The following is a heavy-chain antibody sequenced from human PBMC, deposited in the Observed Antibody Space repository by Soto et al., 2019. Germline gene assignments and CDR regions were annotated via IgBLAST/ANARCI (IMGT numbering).Heavy chain of an antibody. CDR3: ARTGPYYDFWSGYFWVFDY. D-gene: IGHD3-3*01. J-gene: IGHJ4*02. CDR1: GFSLSTSGVG. V-gene: IGHV2-70*01. Sequence: GSGPTLVNPTQTLTLTCTFSGFSLSTSGVGVGWIRQPPGKALEWLALIDWDDDKYYSTSLKTRLTISKDTSKNQVVLTMTNMDPVDTATYYCARTGPYYDFWSGYFWVFDYWGQGTLVTVSS. CDR2: IDWDDDK.